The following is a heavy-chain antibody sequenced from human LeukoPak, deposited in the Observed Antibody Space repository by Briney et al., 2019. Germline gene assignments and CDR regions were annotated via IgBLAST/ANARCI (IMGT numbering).Heavy chain of an antibody. V-gene: IGHV3-33*01. Sequence: RAGGSLRLSCAASGFTFSGFGMHCVRQAPGKGLEWVAVIWYDGSNKYYADSVKGRFSISRDNPKNTLYVQMNSLRGEDTAVYYWARGRGADYGGNSGYFDYWGQGTLVTVSS. D-gene: IGHD4-23*01. J-gene: IGHJ4*02. CDR2: IWYDGSNK. CDR1: GFTFSGFG. CDR3: ARGRGADYGGNSGYFDY.